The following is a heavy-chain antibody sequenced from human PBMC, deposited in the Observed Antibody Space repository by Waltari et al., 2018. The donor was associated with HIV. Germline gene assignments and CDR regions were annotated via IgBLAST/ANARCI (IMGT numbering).Heavy chain of an antibody. D-gene: IGHD3-22*01. CDR3: ARGLRYDSSGYNYDDAFDI. CDR1: GVTFSHYD. V-gene: IGHV3-13*01. CDR2: FGTAGDT. J-gene: IGHJ3*02. Sequence: EVHLVESGGGLVQPGGSLRLSCAASGVTFSHYDMHGVRQATGKGLEWVSAFGTAGDTYYAGSVKGRFTISRENAKNSLYLQMNSLRAEDTAVYYCARGLRYDSSGYNYDDAFDIWGQGTMVTVSS.